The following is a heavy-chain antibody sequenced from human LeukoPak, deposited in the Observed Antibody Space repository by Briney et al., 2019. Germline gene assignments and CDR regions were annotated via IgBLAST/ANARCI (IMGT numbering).Heavy chain of an antibody. J-gene: IGHJ4*02. V-gene: IGHV3-7*01. CDR1: GFTFSSYA. Sequence: GGSLRLSCAASGFTFSSYAMSWVRQAPGKGREWVANIKQDGSEKYYVASVKGRFTISRDNAKNSLYLQMNSLRAEDTAMYYCARAGQEWFGELGFDSWGQGTLVTVSS. CDR2: IKQDGSEK. D-gene: IGHD3-10*01. CDR3: ARAGQEWFGELGFDS.